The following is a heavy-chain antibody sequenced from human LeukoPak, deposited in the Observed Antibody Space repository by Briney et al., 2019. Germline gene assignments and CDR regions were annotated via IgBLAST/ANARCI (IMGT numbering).Heavy chain of an antibody. CDR2: VNRACSQT. J-gene: IGHJ6*02. V-gene: IGHV3-7*01. Sequence: GGPQRLSCAASGCICSSYDVSWLRQVRGRRAEGVATVNRACSQTHYLDSVKGPITISSDNCRSSLTLQMTCLRAEDTAFYCCVRNNAMDVWGQGTAVIVSS. CDR3: VRNNAMDV. D-gene: IGHD2-8*01. CDR1: GCICSSYD.